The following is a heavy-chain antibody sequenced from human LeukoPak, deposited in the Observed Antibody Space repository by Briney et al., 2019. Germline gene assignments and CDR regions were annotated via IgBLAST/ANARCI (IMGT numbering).Heavy chain of an antibody. D-gene: IGHD2-21*01. V-gene: IGHV3-64*04. CDR1: GFTFSSYA. J-gene: IGHJ3*02. CDR3: ARERQDTILHSGAFDI. Sequence: GGSLRLSCSASGFTFSSYAMHWVRQAPGKGLEYVSAISSNGGSTYYADSVKGRFTISKDNSKNTLYLQMNCLRAEDTAVYFCARERQDTILHSGAFDIWGQGTMVTVSS. CDR2: ISSNGGST.